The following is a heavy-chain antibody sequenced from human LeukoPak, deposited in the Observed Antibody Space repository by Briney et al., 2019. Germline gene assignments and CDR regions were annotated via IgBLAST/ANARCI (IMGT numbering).Heavy chain of an antibody. CDR2: IYYSGST. J-gene: IGHJ5*02. CDR3: ARYIVATTWGPNWFDP. V-gene: IGHV4-59*11. CDR1: GGSISSHY. D-gene: IGHD5-12*01. Sequence: SETLSLTCTVSGGSISSHYWSWIRQPPGKGLEWIGYIYYSGSTNYNPSLKSRVTISVDTSKNQFSLKLSSVTAADTAVYYCARYIVATTWGPNWFDPWGQGTLVTVSS.